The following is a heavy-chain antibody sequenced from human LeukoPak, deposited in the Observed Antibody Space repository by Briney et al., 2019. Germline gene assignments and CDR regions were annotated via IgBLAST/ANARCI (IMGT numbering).Heavy chain of an antibody. CDR2: ISSSSSYI. D-gene: IGHD3-3*01. Sequence: GGSLRLSCAASGFTFSSYSMNWVRQAPGKGLEWVSSISSSSSYIYYADSVKGRFTISRDNAKNSLYLQMNSLRAEDTAVYYCARGPYDFWSDYYGGPFDYWGQGTLVTVSS. V-gene: IGHV3-21*01. CDR1: GFTFSSYS. J-gene: IGHJ4*02. CDR3: ARGPYDFWSDYYGGPFDY.